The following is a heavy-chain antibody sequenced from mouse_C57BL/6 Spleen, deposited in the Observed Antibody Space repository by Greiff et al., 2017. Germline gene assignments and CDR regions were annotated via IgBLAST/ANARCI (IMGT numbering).Heavy chain of an antibody. CDR3: ERHYSNPYAMDY. D-gene: IGHD2-5*01. CDR1: GYAFSSYG. CDR2: IYPGDGDN. J-gene: IGHJ4*01. Sequence: QVQLQQSGAELVKPGASVKISCKASGYAFSSYGMNWVKQRPGKGLEWIGQIYPGDGDNNYNGQFKGKDTRTADKSSSTSYMQLSSLTSEDSAVYFCERHYSNPYAMDYWGQGTSVTVSS. V-gene: IGHV1-80*01.